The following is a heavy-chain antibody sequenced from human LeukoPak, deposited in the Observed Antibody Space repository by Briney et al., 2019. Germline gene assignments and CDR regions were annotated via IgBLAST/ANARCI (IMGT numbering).Heavy chain of an antibody. CDR1: GGSISSYY. V-gene: IGHV4-59*01. CDR2: IYYSGST. Sequence: SETLSLTCTVPGGSISSYYWSWIRQPPGKGLEWIGYIYYSGSTNYNPSLKSRVTISVDTSKNQFSLKLSSVTAADTAVYYCARSSRVLWFGELSWGQGTLVTVSS. CDR3: ARSSRVLWFGELS. D-gene: IGHD3-10*01. J-gene: IGHJ4*02.